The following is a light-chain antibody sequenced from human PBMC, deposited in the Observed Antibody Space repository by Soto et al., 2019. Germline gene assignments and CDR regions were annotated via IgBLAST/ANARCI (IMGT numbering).Light chain of an antibody. CDR1: SSNIGAGYD. V-gene: IGLV1-40*01. J-gene: IGLJ1*01. CDR2: GNS. CDR3: QSYDSSLSGYV. Sequence: QSALTQPPSVCGAPGQRVTISCTGSSSNIGAGYDVHWYQQPPGTAPKLLIYGNSNRPSGVPDRFSGSKSGTSASLAITGLQAEDEADYYCQSYDSSLSGYVFGTGTKVTVL.